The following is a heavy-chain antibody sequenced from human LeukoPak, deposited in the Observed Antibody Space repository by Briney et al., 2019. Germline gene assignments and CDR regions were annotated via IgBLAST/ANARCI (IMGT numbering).Heavy chain of an antibody. V-gene: IGHV3-72*01. CDR1: GFTFSSYS. D-gene: IGHD1-7*01. Sequence: QSGGSLRLSCAASGFTFSSYSMNWVRQAPGKGLEWVGRIRNKANSYTTEYAASVKGRFTISRDDSKNSLYLQMNTLRAEDTAVYYCARQDDWNYEDYWGQGALVTVSS. CDR3: ARQDDWNYEDY. CDR2: IRNKANSYTT. J-gene: IGHJ4*02.